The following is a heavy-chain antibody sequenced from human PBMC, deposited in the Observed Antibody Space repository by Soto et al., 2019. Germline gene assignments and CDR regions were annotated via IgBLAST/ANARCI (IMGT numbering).Heavy chain of an antibody. CDR3: ARAMVRGVIPPIDY. CDR1: GFTFSSYS. CDR2: ISSSSSYI. Sequence: EVQLVESGGGLVKPGGSLRLSCAASGFTFSSYSMNWVRQAPGKGLEWVASISSSSSYIYYADSVKGRFTISRDNAKNSLYLPMNSLRAEDTAVYYCARAMVRGVIPPIDYWGQGTLVTVSS. V-gene: IGHV3-21*01. J-gene: IGHJ4*02. D-gene: IGHD3-10*01.